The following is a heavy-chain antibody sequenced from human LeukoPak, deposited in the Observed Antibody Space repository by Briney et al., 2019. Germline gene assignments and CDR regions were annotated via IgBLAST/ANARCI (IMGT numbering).Heavy chain of an antibody. J-gene: IGHJ4*02. CDR1: GFTFSSYA. V-gene: IGHV3-23*01. D-gene: IGHD6-13*01. Sequence: GGSLRLSCAVSGFTFSSYAMSWVRQAPGKGLEWASAISGSGGSTYYADSVKGRFTISRDNSKNTLYLQMNSLRAEDTAVYYCAKDGYSSSWDYWGQGTLVTVSS. CDR3: AKDGYSSSWDY. CDR2: ISGSGGST.